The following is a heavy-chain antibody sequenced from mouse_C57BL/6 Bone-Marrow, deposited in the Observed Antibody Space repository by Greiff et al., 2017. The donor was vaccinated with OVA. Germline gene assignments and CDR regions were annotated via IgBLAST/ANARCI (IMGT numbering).Heavy chain of an antibody. CDR2: IDPADGET. CDR3: ARTLHYYGSSWSDV. J-gene: IGHJ1*03. CDR1: GFNIQDYY. Sequence: VQLQQSGAELVKPGASVTLSCTASGFNIQDYYMHWVKQRTEQGLEWIGRIDPADGETKYAPKFQGKATIPADTSSNTAYLQLSSLTSEDTAVYYCARTLHYYGSSWSDVWGTGTTVTVSS. V-gene: IGHV14-2*01. D-gene: IGHD1-1*01.